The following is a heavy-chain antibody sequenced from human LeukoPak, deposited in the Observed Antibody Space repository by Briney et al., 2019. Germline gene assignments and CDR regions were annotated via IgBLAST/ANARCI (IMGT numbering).Heavy chain of an antibody. CDR2: IYTSGST. CDR3: ARVDTAMAGGDI. J-gene: IGHJ3*02. CDR1: GGSISSSSYY. Sequence: SETLSLTCTVSGGSISSSSYYWSWIRQPAGKGLEWIGRIYTSGSTNYNPSLKNRVTMSVDTSKNQFSLKLSSVTAADTAVYYCARVDTAMAGGDIWGQGTMVTVSS. D-gene: IGHD5-18*01. V-gene: IGHV4-61*02.